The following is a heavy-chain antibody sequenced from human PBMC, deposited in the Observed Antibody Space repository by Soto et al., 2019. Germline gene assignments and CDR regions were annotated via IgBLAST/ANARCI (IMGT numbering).Heavy chain of an antibody. CDR1: GFTFADYA. V-gene: IGHV3-9*01. Sequence: EVQLVGSGGGLVQPGTSLRLSCAASGFTFADYAMHWVRQPPGKGLEWVSSINWNGVTTRYSGNVKGRFTISRDNAHNSVLLEMNSLGPEDSALYYCVKGLNSGGNTGSEFEVWGHGTMVTVSS. D-gene: IGHD2-15*01. J-gene: IGHJ3*01. CDR2: INWNGVTT. CDR3: VKGLNSGGNTGSEFEV.